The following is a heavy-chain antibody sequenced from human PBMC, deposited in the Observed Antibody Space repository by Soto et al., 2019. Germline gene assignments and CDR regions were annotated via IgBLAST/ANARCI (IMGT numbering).Heavy chain of an antibody. Sequence: PGGSLRLSCAASGFTFSSYAMHWVRQAPGKGLEYVSAITSNGGNTDYASPVKGRFTISRDNSKNTLYLQMGSLRAEDTAVYYCAREADILNWFDPWGQGTLVTVSS. CDR2: ITSNGGNT. CDR3: AREADILNWFDP. J-gene: IGHJ5*02. V-gene: IGHV3-64*01. CDR1: GFTFSSYA. D-gene: IGHD3-9*01.